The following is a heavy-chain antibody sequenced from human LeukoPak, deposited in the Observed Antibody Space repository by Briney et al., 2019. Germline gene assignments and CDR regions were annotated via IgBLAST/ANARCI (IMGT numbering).Heavy chain of an antibody. CDR2: ISGSGGST. Sequence: GGSLRLSCAASGFTFSSYAMSWVRQAPGKGLEWVSAISGSGGSTYYADSVKGRFTISRDNSKDTLCLQMNSLRAEDTAVYYCAKVQATAMVNDAFDIWGQGTMVTVSS. CDR1: GFTFSSYA. CDR3: AKVQATAMVNDAFDI. D-gene: IGHD5-18*01. V-gene: IGHV3-23*01. J-gene: IGHJ3*02.